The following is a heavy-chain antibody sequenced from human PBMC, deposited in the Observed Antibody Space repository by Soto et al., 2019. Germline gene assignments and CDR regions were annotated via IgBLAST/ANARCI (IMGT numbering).Heavy chain of an antibody. J-gene: IGHJ4*02. D-gene: IGHD3-16*01. V-gene: IGHV2-5*01. CDR3: ILRHEMISGPVY. CDR1: GSSLHTHRLT. CDR2: SEE. Sequence: SPAELANPKRTLRLNCAASGSSLHTHRLTVGWIRQAPGKAPEWLALSEEYSPSQQTRLIFTKDTSKNQVFLTMTNMDPVDSATYSCILRHEMISGPVYLCQGPLVPVSS.